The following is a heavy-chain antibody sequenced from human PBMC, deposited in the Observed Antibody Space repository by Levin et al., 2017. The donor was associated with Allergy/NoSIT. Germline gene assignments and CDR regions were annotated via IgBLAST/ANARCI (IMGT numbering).Heavy chain of an antibody. CDR2: ISYDESDK. J-gene: IGHJ4*02. CDR3: AKDVVFGTSSWSLDF. D-gene: IGHD6-13*01. V-gene: IGHV3-30*18. Sequence: GGSLRLSCAASGFSFRSFGMHWVRQAPGKGLDWVAVISYDESDKFYADSVKGRFTISRDNTKNTLYLQVNSLRSEDAAVYYCAKDVVFGTSSWSLDFWGQGTLVTVSS. CDR1: GFSFRSFG.